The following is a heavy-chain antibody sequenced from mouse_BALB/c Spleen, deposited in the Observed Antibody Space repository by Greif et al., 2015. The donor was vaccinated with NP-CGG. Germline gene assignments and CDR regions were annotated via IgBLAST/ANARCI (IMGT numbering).Heavy chain of an antibody. CDR3: ARYCDYDGDYFDY. D-gene: IGHD2-4*01. J-gene: IGHJ2*01. CDR2: ISYSGST. CDR1: GYSITSDYA. Sequence: DVKLQESGPGLVKPSQSLSLTCTVTGYSITSDYAWNWIRQFPGNKLEWMGYISYSGSTSYNPSLKSRISITRDTSKNQFFLQLNSVTTEDTATYYCARYCDYDGDYFDYWGQGTTLTVSS. V-gene: IGHV3-2*02.